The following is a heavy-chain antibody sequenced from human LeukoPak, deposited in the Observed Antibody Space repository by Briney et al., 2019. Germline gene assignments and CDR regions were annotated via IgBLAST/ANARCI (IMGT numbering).Heavy chain of an antibody. CDR1: GGSISSYY. V-gene: IGHV4-59*08. Sequence: SETLSLTCTVSGGSISSYYWSWIRQPPGKGLEWIGYIYYSGSTNYNPSLKSRVTISVDTSKNQFSLKLSSVTAADTAVYYCARHGGTTVTTALDYWGQGTLVTVSS. CDR3: ARHGGTTVTTALDY. J-gene: IGHJ4*02. D-gene: IGHD4-17*01. CDR2: IYYSGST.